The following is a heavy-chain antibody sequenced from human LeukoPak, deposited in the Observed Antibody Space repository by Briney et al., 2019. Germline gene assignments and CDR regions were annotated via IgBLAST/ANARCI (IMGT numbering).Heavy chain of an antibody. CDR1: GGTFSSYA. V-gene: IGHV1-69*04. CDR3: AIGSSYYYYGMDV. CDR2: IIPILGIA. Sequence: PVKASCKASGGTFSSYAISWVRQAPGQGLEWMGRIIPILGIANYAQKFQGRVTITADKSTSPAYMELSSLRSEDTAVYYCAIGSSYYYYGMDVWGQGTTVTVSS. J-gene: IGHJ6*02. D-gene: IGHD1-26*01.